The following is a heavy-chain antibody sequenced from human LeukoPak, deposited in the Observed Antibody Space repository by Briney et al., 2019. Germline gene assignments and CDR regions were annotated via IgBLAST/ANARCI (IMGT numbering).Heavy chain of an antibody. CDR1: GFTFSRYA. D-gene: IGHD6-19*01. CDR3: ARGGSSGWYEDYYYYMDV. J-gene: IGHJ6*03. Sequence: GGSLRLSCAASGFTFSRYAMNWVRRAPGKGLEWVSSISSTGIYIDYADSVKGRFTISRDNAKNSVSLQLNSLRVGDTAVYYCARGGSSGWYEDYYYYMDVWGKGTTVTISS. V-gene: IGHV3-21*01. CDR2: ISSTGIYI.